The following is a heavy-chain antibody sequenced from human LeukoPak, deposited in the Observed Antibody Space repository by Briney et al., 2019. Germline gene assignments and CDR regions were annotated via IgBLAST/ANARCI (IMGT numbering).Heavy chain of an antibody. V-gene: IGHV3-23*01. CDR1: GFTFSNFA. CDR2: ISPDGNYI. Sequence: GGSLRLSCAASGFTFSNFAMSWVRQTPGTGLAWLSAISPDGNYIYYADSVKGRFTTSRDNSKNTLYLQMSSLRVEDTAVYFCVSQRDHRVAVAGSFDNWGQGTLISVSP. CDR3: VSQRDHRVAVAGSFDN. D-gene: IGHD6-19*01. J-gene: IGHJ4*02.